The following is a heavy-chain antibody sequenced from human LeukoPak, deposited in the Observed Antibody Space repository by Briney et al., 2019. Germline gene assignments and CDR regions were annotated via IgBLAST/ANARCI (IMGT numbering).Heavy chain of an antibody. CDR1: GFNVSSNY. CDR3: ARGDSSGWYFDD. CDR2: ISWNGGST. V-gene: IGHV3-20*04. D-gene: IGHD6-19*01. J-gene: IGHJ4*02. Sequence: GGSQRLSCAASGFNVSSNYMSWVRQAPGKGLEWVSGISWNGGSTGYADSVKGRFTISRDNAKNSLYLQMNSLRADDTALYYCARGDSSGWYFDDWGQGTLVTVSS.